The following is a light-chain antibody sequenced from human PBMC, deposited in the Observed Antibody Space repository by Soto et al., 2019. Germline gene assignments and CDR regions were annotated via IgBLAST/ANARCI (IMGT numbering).Light chain of an antibody. CDR3: QSYDSSLSGSYV. CDR1: SSNIGAGYD. J-gene: IGLJ1*01. Sequence: QSVLTQPPSLSEAPGQRVTISCPGSSSNIGAGYDVHWYQQLPGTAPKLLIYGNSNRPSGVPDRFSGSKSGTSASLAITGLQAEDEADYYCQSYDSSLSGSYVFGTGTKVTVL. V-gene: IGLV1-40*01. CDR2: GNS.